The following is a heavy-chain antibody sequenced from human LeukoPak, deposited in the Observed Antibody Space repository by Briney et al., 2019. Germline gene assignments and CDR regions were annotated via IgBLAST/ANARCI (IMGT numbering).Heavy chain of an antibody. CDR1: GYTFTGYY. D-gene: IGHD2-21*01. CDR3: ARDLGERPPYYFDY. CDR2: INPNSGGT. J-gene: IGHJ4*02. Sequence: ASVKVSCKASGYTFTGYYMHWVRQAPGQGLEWMGWINPNSGGTNYAQKFQGRVTMTRDTSISTAYMELSRLRSDDTAVYYCARDLGERPPYYFDYWGQGTLVTVSS. V-gene: IGHV1-2*02.